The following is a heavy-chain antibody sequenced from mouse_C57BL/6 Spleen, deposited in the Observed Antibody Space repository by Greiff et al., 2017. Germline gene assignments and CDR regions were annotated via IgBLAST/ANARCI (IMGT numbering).Heavy chain of an antibody. D-gene: IGHD2-4*01. Sequence: VQLMESGPELVKPGASLKISCKASGYSFTDYNMTWVQQSKGKSLEWLGVISTNCGTTSYNHKFKGKATLTGDKSYSTSYMQLNSLTSEDSAVYYCARDDYDVVQDYWGQGTTLTVSS. CDR2: ISTNCGTT. V-gene: IGHV1-39*01. J-gene: IGHJ2*01. CDR3: ARDDYDVVQDY. CDR1: GYSFTDYN.